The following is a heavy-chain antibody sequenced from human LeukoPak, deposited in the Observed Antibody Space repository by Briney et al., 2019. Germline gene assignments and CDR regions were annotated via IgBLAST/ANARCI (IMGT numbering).Heavy chain of an antibody. CDR2: ISSNGGST. D-gene: IGHD2-15*01. CDR3: ASLAANYAFDI. CDR1: GFTFSSYA. V-gene: IGHV3-64*01. Sequence: TGGSLRLSCAASGFTFSSYAMHWVRQAPGKGLEYVSAISSNGGSTYYANSVKGRFTISRNNSKNTLYLQMGSLRDEDMAVYYCASLAANYAFDIWGQGTMVTVSS. J-gene: IGHJ3*02.